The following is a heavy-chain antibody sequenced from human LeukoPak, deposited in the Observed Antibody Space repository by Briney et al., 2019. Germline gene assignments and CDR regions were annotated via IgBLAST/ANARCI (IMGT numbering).Heavy chain of an antibody. V-gene: IGHV3-23*01. CDR3: ARGLSGYASSLGY. Sequence: GGSLRLSCAASGFTFSSHGMNWVRQAPGKGLEWVSGIIPSGHTTYYADSVRGRFSISRDNAKNTLYLQMNSLRAEDTAVYYCARGLSGYASSLGYWGQGTLVTVSA. J-gene: IGHJ4*02. CDR1: GFTFSSHG. CDR2: IIPSGHTT. D-gene: IGHD6-6*01.